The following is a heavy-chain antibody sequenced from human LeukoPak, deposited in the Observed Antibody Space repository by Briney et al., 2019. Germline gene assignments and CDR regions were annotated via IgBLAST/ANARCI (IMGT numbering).Heavy chain of an antibody. Sequence: SETLSLTCAVYGGPFSGYYWSWIRQPPGKGLEWIGEINHSGSTNYNPSLKSRVTISVDTSKNQFSLKLSSVTAADTAVYYCARGLRFLVVWGQGTTVTVSS. CDR1: GGPFSGYY. CDR3: ARGLRFLVV. J-gene: IGHJ6*02. V-gene: IGHV4-34*01. CDR2: INHSGST. D-gene: IGHD3-3*01.